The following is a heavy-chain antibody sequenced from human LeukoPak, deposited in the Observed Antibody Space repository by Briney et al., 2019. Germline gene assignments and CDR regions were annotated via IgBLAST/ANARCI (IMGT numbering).Heavy chain of an antibody. CDR2: IYYSGST. V-gene: IGHV4-39*01. J-gene: IGHJ3*02. CDR3: ARHYYDSSGYYLEGFDI. CDR1: GGSISSSSYY. Sequence: PSETLSLTCTVSGGSISSSSYYRGWIRQPPGKGLEWIGSIYYSGSTYYNPSLKSRVTISVDTSKNQFSLKLSSVTAADTAVYYCARHYYDSSGYYLEGFDIWGQGTMVTVSS. D-gene: IGHD3-22*01.